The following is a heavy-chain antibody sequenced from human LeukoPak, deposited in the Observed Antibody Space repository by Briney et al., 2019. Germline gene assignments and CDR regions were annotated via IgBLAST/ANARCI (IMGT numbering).Heavy chain of an antibody. V-gene: IGHV3-30-3*01. CDR3: ARGAEYSSSPPHY. CDR2: ISYDGSNK. Sequence: GGSLRLSCAASGFTFSSYAMHWVRQAPGKGLEWVAVISYDGSNKYYADSVKGRFTISRDNSKNTLYLQMNSLRAEDTAVYYCARGAEYSSSPPHYWGQGTLVTVSS. J-gene: IGHJ4*02. D-gene: IGHD6-6*01. CDR1: GFTFSSYA.